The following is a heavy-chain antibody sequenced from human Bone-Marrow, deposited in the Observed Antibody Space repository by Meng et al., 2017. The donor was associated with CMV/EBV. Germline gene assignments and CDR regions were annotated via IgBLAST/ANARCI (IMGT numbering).Heavy chain of an antibody. J-gene: IGHJ4*02. CDR2: INSDGSST. D-gene: IGHD2-8*01. Sequence: GESLKISCAASGFTFSSYWMHWVRQAPGKGLVWVSRINSDGSSTSYADSVKGRFTISRDNAKNTLYLQMNSVRAEDTAVYYCARGKAHAFDYWGQGTLVTVSS. CDR3: ARGKAHAFDY. CDR1: GFTFSSYW. V-gene: IGHV3-74*01.